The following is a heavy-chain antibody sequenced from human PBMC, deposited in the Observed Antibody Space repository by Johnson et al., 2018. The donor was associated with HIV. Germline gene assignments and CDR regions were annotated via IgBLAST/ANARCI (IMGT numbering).Heavy chain of an antibody. V-gene: IGHV3-23*04. J-gene: IGHJ3*01. CDR1: GFTFSSYA. Sequence: VQLVESGGGLVQPGGSLRLSCAASGFTFSSYAMSWVRQAPGKGLEWVSAISGSGGSTYYADSVKGRFTISRDNSKNTLYLQMNSLRIDETAVYYCARGGGCGGDCYSGYDALDLWGQGTRVTVS. D-gene: IGHD2-21*01. CDR3: ARGGGCGGDCYSGYDALDL. CDR2: ISGSGGST.